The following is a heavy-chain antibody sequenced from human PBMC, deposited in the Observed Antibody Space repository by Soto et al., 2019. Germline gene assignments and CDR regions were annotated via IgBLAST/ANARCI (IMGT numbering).Heavy chain of an antibody. V-gene: IGHV4-34*01. Sequence: QVQLQQWGAGLLKPSETLSLTCAVYGGSFSGYYWSWIRQPPGKGLEWIGEINHSGSTNYNPSLKSRVTISVDTSKNQLPLKLSSVTAEDTAVYYGARGGSIAAAGRDYWGQGTLVTVSS. J-gene: IGHJ4*02. D-gene: IGHD6-13*01. CDR1: GGSFSGYY. CDR2: INHSGST. CDR3: ARGGSIAAAGRDY.